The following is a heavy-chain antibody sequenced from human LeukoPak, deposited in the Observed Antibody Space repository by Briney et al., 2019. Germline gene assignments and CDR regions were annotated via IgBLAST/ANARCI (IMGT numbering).Heavy chain of an antibody. CDR1: GGTFSSYA. J-gene: IGHJ4*02. CDR2: IIPILGIA. CDR3: ARDFFIAAAGTDY. Sequence: RASVTVSFKASGGTFSSYAISWVRQAPGQGLEWMGRIIPILGIANYAQKFQGRVTITADKSTSTAYMELSSLRSEDTAVYYCARDFFIAAAGTDYWGQGTLVTVSS. V-gene: IGHV1-69*04. D-gene: IGHD6-13*01.